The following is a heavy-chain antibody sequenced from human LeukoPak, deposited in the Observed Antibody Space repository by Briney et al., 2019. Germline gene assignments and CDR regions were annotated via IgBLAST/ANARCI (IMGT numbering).Heavy chain of an antibody. D-gene: IGHD6-19*01. Sequence: VIYSGGSTYYADSVNGTFTISRDYSNYPLYLQMNSLRAEDTAVYYCARASAIAVPYGMDVWGQGTTVTVSS. CDR3: ARASAIAVPYGMDV. J-gene: IGHJ6*02. CDR2: IYSGGST. V-gene: IGHV3-66*01.